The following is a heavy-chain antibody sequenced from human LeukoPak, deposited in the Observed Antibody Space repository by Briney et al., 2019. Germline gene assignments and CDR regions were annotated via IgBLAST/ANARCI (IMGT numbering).Heavy chain of an antibody. J-gene: IGHJ4*02. CDR2: ISWDGRDI. D-gene: IGHD3-10*01. V-gene: IGHV3-43D*03. Sequence: GGSLRLSCVASGFTFGDYAMHWVRQAPGKGLEWVSLISWDGRDIYYADSVKGRFTISRDDSENSIFLQMTGLRPEDTAMYYCAKDILAHYGSGGYSGFDYWGQGTLVTVSS. CDR3: AKDILAHYGSGGYSGFDY. CDR1: GFTFGDYA.